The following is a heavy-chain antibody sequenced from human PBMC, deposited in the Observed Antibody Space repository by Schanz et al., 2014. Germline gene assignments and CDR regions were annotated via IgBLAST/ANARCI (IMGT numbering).Heavy chain of an antibody. CDR3: ARGYSGYSHFDY. D-gene: IGHD5-12*01. CDR2: INTNSGNP. CDR1: GGTFVTFF. V-gene: IGHV7-4-1*02. Sequence: QVHLVQSGAEVKEPGSSVKVSCKPSGGTFVTFFFTWVRQAPGQGLEWMGWINTNSGNPTYAQGFTGRFVYTLDASVTTAYLEISSLKAEDTAVYYCARGYSGYSHFDYWGQGALVTVSS. J-gene: IGHJ4*02.